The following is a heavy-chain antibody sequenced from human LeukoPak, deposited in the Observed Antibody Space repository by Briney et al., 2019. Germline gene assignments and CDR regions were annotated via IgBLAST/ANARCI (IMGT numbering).Heavy chain of an antibody. V-gene: IGHV3-7*01. CDR3: ASKVTTGY. CDR1: GLTFSSYW. CDR2: IKQDGSEK. D-gene: IGHD4-17*01. J-gene: IGHJ4*02. Sequence: GGSLRLSCAASGLTFSSYWMSWVRQAPGKGLEWVANIKQDGSEKNYVDSVKGRFTISRDNAKNSLYLQMNSLRAEDTAVYYCASKVTTGYWGQGTLVTVSS.